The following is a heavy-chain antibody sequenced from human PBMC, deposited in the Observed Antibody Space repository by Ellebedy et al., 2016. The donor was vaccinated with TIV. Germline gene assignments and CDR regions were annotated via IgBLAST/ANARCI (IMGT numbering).Heavy chain of an antibody. CDR2: IRADNGIR. V-gene: IGHV1-18*04. J-gene: IGHJ6*02. CDR1: GYTFSDYG. CDR3: AREERYFYDSAGYYYGSHGMDV. Sequence: ASVKVSCKASGYTFSDYGISWVRQAPGEGPEWLGWIRADNGIRHFAQKVQGRVALTTDTSTSTAFMELRSLRPDDTSVYYCAREERYFYDSAGYYYGSHGMDVWGQGTTVTVSS. D-gene: IGHD3-22*01.